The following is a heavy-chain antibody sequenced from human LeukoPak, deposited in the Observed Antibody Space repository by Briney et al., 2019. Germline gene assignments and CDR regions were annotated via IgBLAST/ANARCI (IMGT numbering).Heavy chain of an antibody. CDR3: ARGDYDDISGYYNDAFDV. CDR2: IKHDGSQK. Sequence: GGSLRLSCAASGFTFSSYWMSWVRQAPGKGLEWVANIKHDGSQKFYVDSVKGRFTVSRDNAKNSLFLQMSSLRVEDTAVYYCARGDYDDISGYYNDAFDVWGQGTMVTVSS. D-gene: IGHD3-22*01. CDR1: GFTFSSYW. V-gene: IGHV3-7*01. J-gene: IGHJ3*01.